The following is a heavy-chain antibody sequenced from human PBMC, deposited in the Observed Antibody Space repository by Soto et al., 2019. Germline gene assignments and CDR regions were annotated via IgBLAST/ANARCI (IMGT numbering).Heavy chain of an antibody. V-gene: IGHV4-39*01. CDR3: ARRLPYDFWSGYSYNWFDP. D-gene: IGHD3-3*01. J-gene: IGHJ5*02. CDR1: GGSISSSSYY. Sequence: SETLSLTCTVSGGSISSSSYYWGWIRQPPGKGLEWIGSIYYSGSTYYNPSLKSRVTISVDTSKNQFSLKLSSVTAADTAVYYCARRLPYDFWSGYSYNWFDPWGQGTLVTVSS. CDR2: IYYSGST.